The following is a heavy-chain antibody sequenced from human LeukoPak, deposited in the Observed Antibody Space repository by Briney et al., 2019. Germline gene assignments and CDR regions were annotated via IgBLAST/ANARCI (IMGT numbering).Heavy chain of an antibody. V-gene: IGHV4-59*08. Sequence: SETLSLTCTVSGGSISSYYWSWIRQPPGKGLEWIGYIYYSGSTNYNPSLKSRVTISVDTSKNQFSLKLSSVTAADTAVCYCARLDNDMVRGVIIDYWGQGTLVTVSS. J-gene: IGHJ4*02. CDR1: GGSISSYY. CDR3: ARLDNDMVRGVIIDY. CDR2: IYYSGST. D-gene: IGHD3-10*01.